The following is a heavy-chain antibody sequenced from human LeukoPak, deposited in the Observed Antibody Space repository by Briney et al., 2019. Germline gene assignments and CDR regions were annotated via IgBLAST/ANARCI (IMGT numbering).Heavy chain of an antibody. D-gene: IGHD3-22*01. CDR2: IYSGGST. J-gene: IGHJ5*02. CDR3: ARYYYDSSGYYYWFDP. CDR1: GVTVSSNY. Sequence: GGSLRLSCAASGVTVSSNYMSWVRQAPGKGLEWVAVIYSGGSTYYADSVKGRFTISRDNSKNALYLQMNSLRAEDTAVYYCARYYYDSSGYYYWFDPWGQGTLVSVSS. V-gene: IGHV3-53*01.